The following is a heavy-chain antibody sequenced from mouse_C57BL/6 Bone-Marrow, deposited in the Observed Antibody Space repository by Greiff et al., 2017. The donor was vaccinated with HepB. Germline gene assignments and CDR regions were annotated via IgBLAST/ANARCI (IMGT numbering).Heavy chain of an antibody. D-gene: IGHD2-2*01. J-gene: IGHJ4*01. Sequence: QVQLQQPGAELVKPGASVKMSCKASGYTFTSYWITWVKQRPGQGLEWIGDIYPGSGSTNYNEKFKSKATLTVATSSSTAYLQLSSLTSEDSAVYYCARGGYDYYAMDYWGQGTSVTVSS. CDR1: GYTFTSYW. V-gene: IGHV1-55*01. CDR3: ARGGYDYYAMDY. CDR2: IYPGSGST.